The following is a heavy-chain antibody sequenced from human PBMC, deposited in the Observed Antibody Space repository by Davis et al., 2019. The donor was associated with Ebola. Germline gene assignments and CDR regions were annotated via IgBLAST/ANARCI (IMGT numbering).Heavy chain of an antibody. D-gene: IGHD6-13*01. Sequence: PGGSLRLSCTVSGGSISSYYWSWIRQPPGKGLEWIGYIYYSGSTNYNPSLKSRVTMSVDTSKNQFSLKLSSVTAADTAVYYCARDDQQLAAFDYWGQGTLVTVSS. V-gene: IGHV4-59*12. J-gene: IGHJ4*02. CDR3: ARDDQQLAAFDY. CDR1: GGSISSYY. CDR2: IYYSGST.